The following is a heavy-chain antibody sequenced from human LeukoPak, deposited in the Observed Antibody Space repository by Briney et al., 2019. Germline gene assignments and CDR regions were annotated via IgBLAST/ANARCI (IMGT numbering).Heavy chain of an antibody. V-gene: IGHV4-61*02. CDR3: ARIGVVVMVDNWFDP. J-gene: IGHJ5*02. Sequence: KSSETLSLTCTVSGGSISSGNYYWSWIRQPAGKGLEWIGRVYASGSTNYNPSLKSRVTISVDTSKNQFSLKLTSATAADTAVYYCARIGVVVMVDNWFDPWGQGTQVTVSS. CDR2: VYASGST. CDR1: GGSISSGNYY. D-gene: IGHD2-8*01.